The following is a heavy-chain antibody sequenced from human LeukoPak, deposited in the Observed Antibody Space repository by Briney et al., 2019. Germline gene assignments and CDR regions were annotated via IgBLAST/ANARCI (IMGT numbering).Heavy chain of an antibody. V-gene: IGHV3-11*06. J-gene: IGHJ4*02. Sequence: GGSLRLSCAASGFTFSDYYMSWIRQAPGKGLEWLSYISSSSSYTTYADSVKSRFTISRDNAKNSLYLQMNSLRAEDTAVYYCARGGNYYFDYWGQGTLVTVSS. CDR3: ARGGNYYFDY. CDR1: GFTFSDYY. CDR2: ISSSSSYT.